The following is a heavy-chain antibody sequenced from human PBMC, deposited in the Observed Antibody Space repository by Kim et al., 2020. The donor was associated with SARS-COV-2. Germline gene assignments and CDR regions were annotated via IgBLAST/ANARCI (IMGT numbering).Heavy chain of an antibody. V-gene: IGHV3-23*01. J-gene: IGHJ6*01. D-gene: IGHD3-3*01. CDR3: ARGGVTIFGAVIMGYY. Sequence: GGSLRLSCAASGFTFSSSPMTWVRQAPGRGLEWVSSIGGSVESTFYAVSVKGRFTISRDNSKHTLYLQMNSLRADDTAVYYCARGGVTIFGAVIMGYY. CDR2: IGGSVEST. CDR1: GFTFSSSP.